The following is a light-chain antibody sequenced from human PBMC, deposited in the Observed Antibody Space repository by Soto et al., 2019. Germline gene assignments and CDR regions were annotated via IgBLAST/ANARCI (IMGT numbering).Light chain of an antibody. J-gene: IGKJ1*01. CDR3: PQHHIFPLT. CDR1: QSISNW. CDR2: HAS. Sequence: DIQMYKSPSTLPAYVGDRVTITCRASQSISNWLAWYQQKPGTAPKVLIYHASNLQSGVPSRFSGSGSGTEFTLTISSLQPDDFATYYCPQHHIFPLTFGQGTKVDIK. V-gene: IGKV1-5*01.